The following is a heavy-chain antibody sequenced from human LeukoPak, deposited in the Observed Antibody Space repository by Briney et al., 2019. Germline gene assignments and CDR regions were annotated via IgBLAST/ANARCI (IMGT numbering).Heavy chain of an antibody. D-gene: IGHD5-12*01. Sequence: SETLSLTCTVSGGSISSGGYYWSWIRQHRGKGLEWIGYIYYSGSTYYNPSLKSRVTISVDTSKNQFSLKLSSVTAADTAVYYCARGTYSGYDQVFDYWGQGTLVTVSS. CDR3: ARGTYSGYDQVFDY. CDR1: GGSISSGGYY. CDR2: IYYSGST. J-gene: IGHJ4*02. V-gene: IGHV4-31*03.